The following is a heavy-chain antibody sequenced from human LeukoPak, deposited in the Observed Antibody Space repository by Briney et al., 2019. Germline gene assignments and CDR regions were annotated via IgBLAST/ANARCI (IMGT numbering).Heavy chain of an antibody. CDR1: GFTVSSNY. J-gene: IGHJ4*02. CDR2: IYSGGST. Sequence: GGSLRLSCAASGFTVSSNYMSWVRQAPGKGLEWVSVIYSGGSTYYADSVKGRFTISRDNSKNTLYLQMNSLRAEDTAVYYCARVGSWYPPYYFGYWGQGTLVTVSS. V-gene: IGHV3-53*01. D-gene: IGHD6-13*01. CDR3: ARVGSWYPPYYFGY.